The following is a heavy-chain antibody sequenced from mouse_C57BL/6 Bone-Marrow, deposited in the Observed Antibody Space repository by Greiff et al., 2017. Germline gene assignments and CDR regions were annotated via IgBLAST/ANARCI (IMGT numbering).Heavy chain of an antibody. Sequence: QVQLQQSGAELARPGASVKLSCTASGYTFTSYGISWVKQRTGQGLEWIGEIYPRSGNTYYTEKFKGKATLPADKSSSTAYMELRSLTSEDSAVYFCARRFYYGNHGGVFDYWGQGTTLTVSS. D-gene: IGHD2-1*01. V-gene: IGHV1-81*01. CDR3: ARRFYYGNHGGVFDY. CDR1: GYTFTSYG. J-gene: IGHJ2*01. CDR2: IYPRSGNT.